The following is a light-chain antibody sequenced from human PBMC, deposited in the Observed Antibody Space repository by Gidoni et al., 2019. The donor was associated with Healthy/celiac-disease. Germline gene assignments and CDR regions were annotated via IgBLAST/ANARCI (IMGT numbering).Light chain of an antibody. CDR1: SSDVGSYNL. V-gene: IGLV2-23*01. J-gene: IGLJ3*02. CDR2: EGS. CDR3: CSYAGSSTWV. Sequence: QSALTQPASVSGSPGQSITLSCTGTSSDVGSYNLVSWYQQHPGKAPKLMIYEGSKRPSGVSTRFSGSTSGNTASLTISGLRAEDEADYYCCSYAGSSTWVFGGGTKLTVL.